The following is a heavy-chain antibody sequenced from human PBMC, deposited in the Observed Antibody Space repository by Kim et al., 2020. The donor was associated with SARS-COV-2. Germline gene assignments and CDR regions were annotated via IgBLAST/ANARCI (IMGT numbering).Heavy chain of an antibody. Sequence: SSSSYIDYADSVKGRFTISRDNAKNALYLQMNSLRAEDTAVDYCGRDRIPWGKGTLVTVSS. V-gene: IGHV3-21*01. CDR3: GRDRIP. J-gene: IGHJ5*02. CDR2: SSSSYI. D-gene: IGHD1-20*01.